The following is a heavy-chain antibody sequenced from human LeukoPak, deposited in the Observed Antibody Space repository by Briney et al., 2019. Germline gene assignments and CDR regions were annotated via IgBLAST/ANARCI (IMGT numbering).Heavy chain of an antibody. Sequence: ASVKVSSKASGYTFSGYFMHWVRQAPGQGLEWMGIINPSGGSTSYAQKFQGRVTMTRDTSTSTVYMELSSLRSEDTAVYYCARVDSSGWYGVFDYWGQGTLVTVSS. V-gene: IGHV1-46*03. D-gene: IGHD6-19*01. J-gene: IGHJ4*02. CDR1: GYTFSGYF. CDR3: ARVDSSGWYGVFDY. CDR2: INPSGGST.